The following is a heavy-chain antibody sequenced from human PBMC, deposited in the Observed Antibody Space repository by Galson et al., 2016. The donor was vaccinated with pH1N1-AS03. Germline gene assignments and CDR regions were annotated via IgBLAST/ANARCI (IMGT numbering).Heavy chain of an antibody. D-gene: IGHD6-19*01. CDR3: ARAMYTSGWYGMDV. CDR2: ITSDGSSI. Sequence: SLRLSCAASGFIFSSDWMHWVRQVPGKGLVWVSRITSDGSSISYADAVKGRFTNSRDNAKNTLYLQMNSLRAEDTAVYHCARAMYTSGWYGMDVWGQGTTVTVSS. CDR1: GFIFSSDW. J-gene: IGHJ6*02. V-gene: IGHV3-74*01.